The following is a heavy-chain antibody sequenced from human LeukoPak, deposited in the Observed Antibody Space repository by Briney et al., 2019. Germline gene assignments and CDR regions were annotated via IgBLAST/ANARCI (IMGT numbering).Heavy chain of an antibody. J-gene: IGHJ6*03. V-gene: IGHV4-61*02. CDR3: ASGVGPKAYSYSGSYWGGLDYYYYMDV. D-gene: IGHD1-26*01. CDR2: IYTSGST. CDR1: RDSISSSSYY. Sequence: SETLPLTCTVSRDSISSSSYYWGWIRQPAGKGLEWIGRIYTSGSTNYNRSLKHRVTMSVDTSKNQFSLKLSSVTAADTDVYYCASGVGPKAYSYSGSYWGGLDYYYYMDVWGKGTTVTISS.